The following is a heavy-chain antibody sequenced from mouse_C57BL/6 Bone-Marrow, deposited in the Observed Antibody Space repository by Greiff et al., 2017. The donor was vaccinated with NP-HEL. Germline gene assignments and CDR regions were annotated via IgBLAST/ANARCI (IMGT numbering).Heavy chain of an antibody. V-gene: IGHV5-4*01. CDR1: GFTFSSYA. CDR3: ARFTTVVPRAMDY. D-gene: IGHD1-1*01. J-gene: IGHJ4*01. Sequence: EVQLVESGGGLVKPGGSLKLSCAASGFTFSSYAMSWVRQTPEKRLEWVATISDGGSYTYYPDNVKGRFTISRDNAKNNLYLQMSHLKSEDTAMYYCARFTTVVPRAMDYWGQGTSVTVSS. CDR2: ISDGGSYT.